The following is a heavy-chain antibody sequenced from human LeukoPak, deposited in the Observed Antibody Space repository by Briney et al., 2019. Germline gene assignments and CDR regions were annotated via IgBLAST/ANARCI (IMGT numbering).Heavy chain of an antibody. D-gene: IGHD3-16*02. V-gene: IGHV4-59*08. Sequence: PSETLSLTCTVSGGSISSYYWSWIRQPPGKGLEWIGYIYYSGSTNYNPSLKSRVTISVDTSKNQFSLKLSSVTAADTAVYYCARLRPGGLGGLSHWGQGTLVTVSS. CDR1: GGSISSYY. J-gene: IGHJ4*02. CDR3: ARLRPGGLGGLSH. CDR2: IYYSGST.